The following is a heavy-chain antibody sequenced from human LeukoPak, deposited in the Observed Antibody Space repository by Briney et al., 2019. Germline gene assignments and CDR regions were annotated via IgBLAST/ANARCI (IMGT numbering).Heavy chain of an antibody. J-gene: IGHJ5*02. Sequence: SVKVSCKASGGTFSSYAISWVRQAPGQGLEWMGRIIPILGIANYAQKFQGRVTITADKSTSTAYMELSSLRSEDTAVYYCARDSIGSGSPDRWFDPWGQGTLVTVSS. CDR2: IIPILGIA. CDR3: ARDSIGSGSPDRWFDP. V-gene: IGHV1-69*04. D-gene: IGHD3-10*01. CDR1: GGTFSSYA.